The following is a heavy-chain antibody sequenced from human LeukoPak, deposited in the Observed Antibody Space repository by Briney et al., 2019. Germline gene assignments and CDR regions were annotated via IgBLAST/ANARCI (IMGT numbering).Heavy chain of an antibody. Sequence: GGSLRLSCAASGFTFSSYSMNWVRQAPGKGLEWISYISSSSSTIYYTDSVKGRFTISRDNAKNSLYLQMNSLRAEDTAVYYCARDCGGGSCYGPYDAFDIWGQGTMVTVSS. CDR1: GFTFSSYS. V-gene: IGHV3-48*04. J-gene: IGHJ3*02. CDR2: ISSSSSTI. D-gene: IGHD2-15*01. CDR3: ARDCGGGSCYGPYDAFDI.